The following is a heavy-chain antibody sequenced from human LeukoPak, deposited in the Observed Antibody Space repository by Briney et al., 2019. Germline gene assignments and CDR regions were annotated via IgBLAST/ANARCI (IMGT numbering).Heavy chain of an antibody. CDR2: ISAYNGNT. J-gene: IGHJ3*02. D-gene: IGHD5-18*01. CDR1: GYTFTNYG. Sequence: ASVKVSCKASGYTFTNYGISWVRQAPGQGLEWMGWISAYNGNTNYAQKLQGRVTMTTDTSTSTAYMELRSLRSDDTAVYYCARDRPRGGYSYGFDAFDIWGQGTMVTVSS. CDR3: ARDRPRGGYSYGFDAFDI. V-gene: IGHV1-18*01.